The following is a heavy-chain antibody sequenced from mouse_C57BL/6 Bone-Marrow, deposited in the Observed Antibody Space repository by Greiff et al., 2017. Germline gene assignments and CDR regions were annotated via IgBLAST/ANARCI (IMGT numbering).Heavy chain of an antibody. Sequence: EVKLMESGGGLVKPGGSLKLSCAASGFTFSDYGMHWVRQAPEKGLEWVAYISSGSSTIYYADTVKGRFTISRDNAKNTLFLQITRLRSEDTSMYYCARTFMDYWGQGTSVTVSS. CDR2: ISSGSSTI. V-gene: IGHV5-17*01. J-gene: IGHJ4*01. CDR3: ARTFMDY. CDR1: GFTFSDYG.